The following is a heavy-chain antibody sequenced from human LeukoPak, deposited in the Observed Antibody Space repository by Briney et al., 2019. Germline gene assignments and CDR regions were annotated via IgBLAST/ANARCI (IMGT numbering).Heavy chain of an antibody. V-gene: IGHV1-69*13. CDR3: ARTRGLVGATWEY. CDR1: GGTFSSYA. CDR2: IIPIFGTA. J-gene: IGHJ4*02. Sequence: GASVKVSCKASGGTFSSYAISWVRQAPGQGLEWMGGIIPIFGTANYAQKFQGRVTITADESTSTAYMELSSLRSEDTAVYYCARTRGLVGATWEYWGQGTLVTVSS. D-gene: IGHD1-26*01.